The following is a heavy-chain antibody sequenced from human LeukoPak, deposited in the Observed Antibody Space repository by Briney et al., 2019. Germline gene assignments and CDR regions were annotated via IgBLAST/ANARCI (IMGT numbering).Heavy chain of an antibody. V-gene: IGHV3-23*01. CDR1: GFTFSSYA. J-gene: IGHJ6*02. Sequence: GGSLRLSCAASGFTFSSYAMSWVRQAPGKGLEWVSAISGSGGSTYYADSVKGRFTISRDNSKNTLYLQMNSLRAEDTAVYYCAKPPPGAGGYYYYGMDVWGQGTTVTVSS. D-gene: IGHD7-27*01. CDR3: AKPPPGAGGYYYYGMDV. CDR2: ISGSGGST.